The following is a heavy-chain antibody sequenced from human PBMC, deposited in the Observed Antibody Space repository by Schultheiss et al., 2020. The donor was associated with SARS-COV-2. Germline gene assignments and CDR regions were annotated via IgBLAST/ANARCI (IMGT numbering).Heavy chain of an antibody. D-gene: IGHD3-16*01. Sequence: SETLSLTCTVSNVSVNIGEYFWSWIRQPPGKGLEWIGYIYYSGSTNYNPSLKSRVTISVDKSKNQFSLKLSSVTAADTAVYYCARGSNDYVWGGGLDYWGQGTLVTVSS. CDR1: NVSVNIGEYF. V-gene: IGHV4-61*08. J-gene: IGHJ4*02. CDR3: ARGSNDYVWGGGLDY. CDR2: IYYSGST.